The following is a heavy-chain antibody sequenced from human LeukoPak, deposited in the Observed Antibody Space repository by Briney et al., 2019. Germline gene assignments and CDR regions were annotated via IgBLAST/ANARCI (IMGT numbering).Heavy chain of an antibody. J-gene: IGHJ4*02. D-gene: IGHD6-13*01. CDR2: IGTAGDT. V-gene: IGHV3-13*04. CDR1: GFTFSSYD. Sequence: SGGSLRLSCAASGFTFSSYDMHWVRHATGKGLEWVSAIGTAGDTYYPGSVKGRFTISRENAKNSLYLQVNSLRAGDTAVYYCARGYSSSWYPKEYYFDYWGQGTLVTVSS. CDR3: ARGYSSSWYPKEYYFDY.